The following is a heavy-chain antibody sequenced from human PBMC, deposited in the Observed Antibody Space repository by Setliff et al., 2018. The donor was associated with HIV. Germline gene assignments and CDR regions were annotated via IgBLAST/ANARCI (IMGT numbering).Heavy chain of an antibody. D-gene: IGHD6-19*01. CDR1: GGSISSGDYF. CDR2: IYYSGSA. Sequence: PSETLSLTCTVSGGSISSGDYFLSWIRQAPGKGLERIGCIYYSGSAYYNPSLQSRVTISVDTSKNQVSLKLNSMTAADTAVYFCVRGPQWLVQKGRVYYFDYWGQGALVTVSS. V-gene: IGHV4-30-4*08. J-gene: IGHJ4*02. CDR3: VRGPQWLVQKGRVYYFDY.